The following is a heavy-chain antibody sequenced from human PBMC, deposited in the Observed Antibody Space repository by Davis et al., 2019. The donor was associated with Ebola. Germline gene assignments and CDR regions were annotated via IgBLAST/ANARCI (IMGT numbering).Heavy chain of an antibody. CDR1: GGSISSHY. V-gene: IGHV4-59*08. J-gene: IGHJ4*02. D-gene: IGHD4/OR15-4a*01. Sequence: SETLSLTCTVSGGSISSHYWSWIRQSPGEGLEWIGHIHYTGTTDYNPSLKSRVTISVDTSKNQFSLKLNSLTAADTAVYYCASLLTTGTQFDYWGQGSLVTVSS. CDR3: ASLLTTGTQFDY. CDR2: IHYTGTT.